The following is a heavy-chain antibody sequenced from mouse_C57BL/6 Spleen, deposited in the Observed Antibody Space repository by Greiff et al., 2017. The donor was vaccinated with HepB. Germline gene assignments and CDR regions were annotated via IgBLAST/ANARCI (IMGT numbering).Heavy chain of an antibody. J-gene: IGHJ1*03. CDR2: IYPSDSET. D-gene: IGHD1-1*01. CDR3: AREGPIYYYGSSYCWYFDV. Sequence: VQLQQPGAELVRPGSSVKLSCKASGYTFTSYWMDWVKQRPGQGLEWIGNIYPSDSETHYNQKFKDKATLTVDKSSSTAYMQLSSLTSEDSAVYYCAREGPIYYYGSSYCWYFDVWGTGTTVTVSS. CDR1: GYTFTSYW. V-gene: IGHV1-61*01.